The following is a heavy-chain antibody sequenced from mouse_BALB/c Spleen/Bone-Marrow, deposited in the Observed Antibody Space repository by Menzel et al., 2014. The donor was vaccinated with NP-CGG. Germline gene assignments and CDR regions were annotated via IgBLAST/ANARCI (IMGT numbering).Heavy chain of an antibody. CDR3: ARHHRYAYYFDY. J-gene: IGHJ2*01. Sequence: VQLQQSGSVLVRPGASVKLSCKASGYTFTNSWIHWAKQRPGQGLEWIGEIHPNSGNTNFNEKFKVKATLTVDTSSSTAYVDLSSLTAEDSAVYYCARHHRYAYYFDYWGQGTTLPVSS. CDR1: GYTFTNSW. CDR2: IHPNSGNT. D-gene: IGHD2-14*01. V-gene: IGHV1S130*01.